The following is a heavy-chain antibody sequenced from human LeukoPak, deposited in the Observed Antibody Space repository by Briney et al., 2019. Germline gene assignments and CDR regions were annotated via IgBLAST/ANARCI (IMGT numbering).Heavy chain of an antibody. J-gene: IGHJ3*02. CDR3: ARAHYYDSSGYLI. Sequence: GSSVKVSCKASGGTFSSYAISWVRQAPGQGLEWMGRIIPIFGTANYAQKFQGRVTITTDESTSTAYMELSSLRSEDTAGYDCARAHYYDSSGYLIWGQRTMVTLSS. CDR2: IIPIFGTA. CDR1: GGTFSSYA. V-gene: IGHV1-69*05. D-gene: IGHD3-22*01.